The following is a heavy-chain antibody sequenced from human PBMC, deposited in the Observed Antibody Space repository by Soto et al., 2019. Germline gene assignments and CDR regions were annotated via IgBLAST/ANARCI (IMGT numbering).Heavy chain of an antibody. D-gene: IGHD1-7*01. CDR1: GFTFSSYG. CDR3: ARDAVPVERYAGTTYEVPYMDV. Sequence: GGSLRLSCAASGFTFSSYGMHWVRQAPGKGLEWVAVIWYDGSNKYYADSVKGRFTISRDNSKNTLYLQMNSLRAEDTAVYYCARDAVPVERYAGTTYEVPYMDVWGKGTTVTVSS. J-gene: IGHJ6*03. V-gene: IGHV3-33*01. CDR2: IWYDGSNK.